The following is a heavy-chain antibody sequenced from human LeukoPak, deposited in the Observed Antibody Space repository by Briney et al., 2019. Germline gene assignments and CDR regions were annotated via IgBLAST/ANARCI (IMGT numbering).Heavy chain of an antibody. V-gene: IGHV4-34*01. D-gene: IGHD5-12*01. J-gene: IGHJ4*02. CDR2: INHSGSI. CDR1: GGSFSGYY. Sequence: PSETLSLTCAVYGGSFSGYYWSWIRQPPGKGLEWIGEINHSGSINYNPSLKSRVTISVDTSKNQFSLKLSSVTAADTAVYYCARLRGGYSGYDYYFDYWGQGTLVTVSS. CDR3: ARLRGGYSGYDYYFDY.